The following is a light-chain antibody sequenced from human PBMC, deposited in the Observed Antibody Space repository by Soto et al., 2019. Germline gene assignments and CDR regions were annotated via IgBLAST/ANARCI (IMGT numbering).Light chain of an antibody. CDR1: SSNIGAGYD. CDR2: GNS. Sequence: QPVLTQPPSVSGAPGQRVTISCTGSSSNIGAGYDVHWYQQLPGTVPKLLIYGNSNRPSGVPDRFSGSKSGTSASLAITGLQAEDEADYYCQSYDSSLSAYVFGTGTKVTVL. V-gene: IGLV1-40*01. J-gene: IGLJ1*01. CDR3: QSYDSSLSAYV.